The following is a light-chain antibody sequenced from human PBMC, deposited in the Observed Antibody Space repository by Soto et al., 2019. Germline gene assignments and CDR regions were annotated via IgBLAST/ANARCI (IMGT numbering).Light chain of an antibody. CDR1: QSLRSS. Sequence: ETMMTQSPDTLSVSLGERATLSCRASQSLRSSLAWYQQKPGQAPRLLIYDASTRATDIPPRFSGSGSGTDFTLTISSLEPEDFAVYYCQQRRSWPPTITFGQGTRLEIK. CDR3: QQRRSWPPTIT. V-gene: IGKV3-11*01. J-gene: IGKJ5*01. CDR2: DAS.